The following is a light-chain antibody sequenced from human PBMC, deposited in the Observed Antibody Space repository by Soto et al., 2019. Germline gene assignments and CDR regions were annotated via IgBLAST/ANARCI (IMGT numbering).Light chain of an antibody. V-gene: IGKV3-20*01. J-gene: IGKJ2*01. CDR2: GAS. CDR1: QSVSSSY. Sequence: EIVLTQSPGTLSLSPGERATLSCRASQSVSSSYLAWYQQKPGQAPRLLIYGASSRATGIPDRFSGSGSGTDFTLTSSRLEPEDFAVYYCQQYGSSPPYTFGQGTKLDIK. CDR3: QQYGSSPPYT.